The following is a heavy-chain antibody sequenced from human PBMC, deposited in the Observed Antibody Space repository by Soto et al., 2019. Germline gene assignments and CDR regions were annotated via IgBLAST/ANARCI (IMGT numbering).Heavy chain of an antibody. CDR2: ISGGASDK. CDR3: VREDWHRVGH. J-gene: IGHJ4*02. D-gene: IGHD2-21*01. CDR1: GFMFSAYC. Sequence: EVQLVESGGGLVQPGGSLRLSCEASGFMFSAYCMSWVRQDPRKGLEWVATISGGASDKFYVDSVKGRFTISRDDAKNSLYLQMNSQRDEDTAANYCVREDWHRVGHWGQGTLVTVSS. V-gene: IGHV3-7*01.